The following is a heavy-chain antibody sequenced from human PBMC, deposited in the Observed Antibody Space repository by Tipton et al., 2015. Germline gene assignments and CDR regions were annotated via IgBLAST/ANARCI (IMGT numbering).Heavy chain of an antibody. CDR2: ISHSGNT. CDR3: VRSSGHSGYGAFDY. Sequence: GLVKPSETLSLTCAVSAYSISSDYYWGWIRQPPGKGLEWIGSISHSGNTYYNPSLKSRVTMSRDTSKNQFSQKLTSVTAADTAVYHCVRSSGHSGYGAFDYWGQGVLVIVSS. CDR1: AYSISSDYY. V-gene: IGHV4-38-2*01. D-gene: IGHD5-12*01. J-gene: IGHJ4*02.